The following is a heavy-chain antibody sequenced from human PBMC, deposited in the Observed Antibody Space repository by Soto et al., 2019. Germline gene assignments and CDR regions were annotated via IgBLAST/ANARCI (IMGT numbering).Heavy chain of an antibody. Sequence: VEALKISWNGSGYTFNNYWINWVRQMPGKCLEWMGRIDPSDTSTNYNPSFQGHVTISVDKSISTAYLQWNSLKASDTAIYYCASTVVPSYYYYGMDVWGQGTTVTVSS. CDR3: ASTVVPSYYYYGMDV. J-gene: IGHJ6*02. CDR2: IDPSDTST. D-gene: IGHD4-17*01. V-gene: IGHV5-10-1*01. CDR1: GYTFNNYW.